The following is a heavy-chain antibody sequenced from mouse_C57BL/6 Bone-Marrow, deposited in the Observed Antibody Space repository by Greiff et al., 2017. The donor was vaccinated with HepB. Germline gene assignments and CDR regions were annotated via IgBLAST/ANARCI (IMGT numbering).Heavy chain of an antibody. Sequence: VQLKESGGGLVKPGGSLKLSCAASGFTFSSYAMSWVRQTPEKRLEWVATISDGGSYTYYPDNVKGRFTISRDNAKNNLYLQMSHLKSEDTAMYYCARDRGRFAYWGQGTLVTVSA. J-gene: IGHJ3*01. CDR1: GFTFSSYA. CDR2: ISDGGSYT. CDR3: ARDRGRFAY. V-gene: IGHV5-4*01. D-gene: IGHD3-1*01.